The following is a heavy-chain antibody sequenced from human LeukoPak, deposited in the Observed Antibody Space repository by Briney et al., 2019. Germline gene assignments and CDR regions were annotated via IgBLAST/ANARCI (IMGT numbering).Heavy chain of an antibody. CDR3: AKVSESNYDILTGYYTPYYFDY. Sequence: ASVKVSCKASGYTFTGYNMHLVRQAPGQGLEWMGWINPNSGGTNYAQKFQGRVTMTRDTSISTAYMELSRLRSDDTAVYYCAKVSESNYDILTGYYTPYYFDYWGQGTLVTVSS. CDR2: INPNSGGT. CDR1: GYTFTGYN. D-gene: IGHD3-9*01. J-gene: IGHJ4*02. V-gene: IGHV1-2*02.